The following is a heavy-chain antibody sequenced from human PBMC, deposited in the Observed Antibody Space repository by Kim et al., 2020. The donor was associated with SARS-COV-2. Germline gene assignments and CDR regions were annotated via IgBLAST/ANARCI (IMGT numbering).Heavy chain of an antibody. Sequence: QKFQGRVTMTRDTSTSTVYMELSSLRSEDTAVYYCAKRGSSSSYYYGMDVWGQGTTVIVSS. V-gene: IGHV1-46*01. CDR3: AKRGSSSSYYYGMDV. D-gene: IGHD6-13*01. J-gene: IGHJ6*02.